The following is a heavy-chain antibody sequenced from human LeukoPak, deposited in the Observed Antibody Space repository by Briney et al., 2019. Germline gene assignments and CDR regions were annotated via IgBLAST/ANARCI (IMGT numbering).Heavy chain of an antibody. V-gene: IGHV4-31*03. CDR3: ARGLGYCSSTSCPYYFDY. CDR2: IYYSGST. J-gene: IGHJ4*02. Sequence: PSQTLSLTCTVSGGSISSGGYYWSWIRQHPGKGLKWIGYIYYSGSTYYNPSLKSRVTISVDTSKNQFSLKLSSVTAADTAVYYCARGLGYCSSTSCPYYFDYWGQGTLVTVSS. D-gene: IGHD2-2*01. CDR1: GGSISSGGYY.